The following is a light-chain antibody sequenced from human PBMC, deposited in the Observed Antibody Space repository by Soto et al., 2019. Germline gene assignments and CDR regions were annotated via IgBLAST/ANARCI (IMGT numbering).Light chain of an antibody. J-gene: IGLJ1*01. V-gene: IGLV2-14*03. CDR3: SSYRTYSTLEV. Sequence: QSALTQPDSVSGSPGESITISCTGTNTDIGGYNYVSWYQQHPGKAPKLVIYDVSSRPSGVSSRFSGSKSGYTASLTISGLQAEDDAHYYCSSYRTYSTLEVFGTGTKVTVL. CDR1: NTDIGGYNY. CDR2: DVS.